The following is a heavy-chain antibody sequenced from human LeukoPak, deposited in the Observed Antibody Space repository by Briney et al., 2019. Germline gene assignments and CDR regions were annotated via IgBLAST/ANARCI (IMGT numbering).Heavy chain of an antibody. CDR3: ASGGYCSGGSCYKPFDY. CDR1: GFTFSSYG. Sequence: GGSLRLSCAASGFTFSSYGMHWVRQAPGKGLEWVAVISYDGSNKYYADSVKGRFTISRDNSKNTLYLQMNSLRAEDTAVYYCASGGYCSGGSCYKPFDYWGQGTLVTVSS. CDR2: ISYDGSNK. J-gene: IGHJ4*02. D-gene: IGHD2-15*01. V-gene: IGHV3-30*03.